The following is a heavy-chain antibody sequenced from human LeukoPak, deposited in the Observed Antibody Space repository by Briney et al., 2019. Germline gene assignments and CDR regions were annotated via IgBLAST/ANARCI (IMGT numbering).Heavy chain of an antibody. D-gene: IGHD6-19*01. Sequence: GRSLRLSCAASRFTFSNYGMHWVRQAPGKGLEWVAVISYDGSDKYYADSVKGRFTISRDNSKNTLYLQMNSLRAEDTAVYYCAKSKRGYSGGWYEYYFDYWGQGTLVTVSS. CDR1: RFTFSNYG. CDR3: AKSKRGYSGGWYEYYFDY. V-gene: IGHV3-30*18. CDR2: ISYDGSDK. J-gene: IGHJ4*02.